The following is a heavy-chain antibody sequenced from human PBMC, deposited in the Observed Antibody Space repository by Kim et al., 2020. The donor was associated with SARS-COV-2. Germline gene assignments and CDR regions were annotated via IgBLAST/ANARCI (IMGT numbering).Heavy chain of an antibody. V-gene: IGHV4-31*03. CDR2: MYDTGSI. Sequence: SETLSLTCSVSGGSFSSGGYYWSWIRQHPGKGLEWIGYMYDTGSIYYNPSLKGRVTISIDTPKNQFSLNLTSGTAADTAVYYCARDYIYNDYYYGMDVWG. J-gene: IGHJ6*01. CDR1: GGSFSSGGYY. D-gene: IGHD3-9*01. CDR3: ARDYIYNDYYYGMDV.